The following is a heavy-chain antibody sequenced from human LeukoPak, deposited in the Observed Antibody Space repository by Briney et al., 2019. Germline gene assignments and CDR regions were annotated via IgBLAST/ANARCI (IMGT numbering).Heavy chain of an antibody. CDR3: ARDRVLRYFDWLFDLDY. V-gene: IGHV3-23*01. CDR2: ISGSGGST. CDR1: GFTFSSYG. J-gene: IGHJ4*02. D-gene: IGHD3-9*01. Sequence: AGGSLRLSCAASGFTFSSYGMSWVRQAPGKGLEWVSAISGSGGSTYYADSVKGRFTISRDNSKNTLYLQMNSLRAEDTAVYYCARDRVLRYFDWLFDLDYWGQGTLVTVSS.